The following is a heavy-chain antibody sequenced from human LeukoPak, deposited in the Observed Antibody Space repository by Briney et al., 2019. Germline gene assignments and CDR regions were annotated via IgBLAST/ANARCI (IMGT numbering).Heavy chain of an antibody. J-gene: IGHJ4*02. Sequence: GGSLRLSCAASGFTFSSYAMSWVRQAPGKGLEWVSAISGSGGSTYYADSVKGRFTISRDNSKNTLYLQMNSLRAEDTAVYYCAKDVQWLVRPYYFDYWGQGTLVTVYS. CDR2: ISGSGGST. CDR3: AKDVQWLVRPYYFDY. V-gene: IGHV3-23*01. CDR1: GFTFSSYA. D-gene: IGHD6-19*01.